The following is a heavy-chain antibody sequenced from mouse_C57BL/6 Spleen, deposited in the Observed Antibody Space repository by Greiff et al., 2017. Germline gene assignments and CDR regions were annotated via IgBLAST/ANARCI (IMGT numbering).Heavy chain of an antibody. CDR2: INPNNGGT. CDR1: GYTFTDYY. V-gene: IGHV1-26*01. J-gene: IGHJ2*01. Sequence: EVQLQQSGPELVKPGASVKISCKASGYTFTDYYMNWVKQSHGQSLEWIGDINPNNGGTSYNQKFKGKATLTVDKSSSTAYMELRSLTSEDSAVYYCAIQHPDRRGFDYWGQGTTLTVSS. CDR3: AIQHPDRRGFDY. D-gene: IGHD3-1*01.